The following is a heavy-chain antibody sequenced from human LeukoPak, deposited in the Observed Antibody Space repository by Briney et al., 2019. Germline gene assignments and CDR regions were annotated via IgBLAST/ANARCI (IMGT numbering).Heavy chain of an antibody. CDR3: ARELTNYYGSGGIDY. V-gene: IGHV3-21*01. J-gene: IGHJ4*02. Sequence: KPGGSLRLSCAASGFTFSSYSMNWVRQAPGKGLEWVSSISSSSSYIYYADSVKGRFTISRDNAKNSLYLQMNSLRAEDTAVYYCARELTNYYGSGGIDYWGQGTLVTVSS. CDR2: ISSSSSYI. CDR1: GFTFSSYS. D-gene: IGHD3-10*01.